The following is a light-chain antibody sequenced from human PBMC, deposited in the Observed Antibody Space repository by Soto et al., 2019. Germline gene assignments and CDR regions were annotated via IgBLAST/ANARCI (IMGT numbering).Light chain of an antibody. CDR1: QSVGSY. V-gene: IGKV3-11*01. CDR2: DAS. CDR3: QQRSDWPST. Sequence: EIVLTQSPVTLSLSPGERATLSCRASQSVGSYFAWYQQKPGQAPRLLIYDASSRATGIPARFSGSGSGTGFTLTISSLEPEDFAVYYCQQRSDWPSTFGGGTRVEIK. J-gene: IGKJ4*01.